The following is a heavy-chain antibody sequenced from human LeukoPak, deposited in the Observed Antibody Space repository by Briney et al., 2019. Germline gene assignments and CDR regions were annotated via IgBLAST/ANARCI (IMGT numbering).Heavy chain of an antibody. Sequence: GGSLRLSCAASGFTFSSYDMHWARHATGKGLEWVSASTAGDTYYPGSVKGRFTISRENAKNSLYLQMNSLRAGDTAVYYCARGDKGSGWYLDYYYGMDVWGQGTTVTVSS. CDR1: GFTFSSYD. CDR3: ARGDKGSGWYLDYYYGMDV. CDR2: STAGDT. D-gene: IGHD6-19*01. J-gene: IGHJ6*02. V-gene: IGHV3-13*01.